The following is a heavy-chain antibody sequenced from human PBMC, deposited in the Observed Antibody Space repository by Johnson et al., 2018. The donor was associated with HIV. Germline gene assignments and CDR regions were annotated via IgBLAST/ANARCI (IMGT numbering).Heavy chain of an antibody. Sequence: VQLVESGGGLIQPGGSLRLSCAASVFTVSSNYMSWVRQAPGKGLEWVSVIYSGGSTYYADSVKGRFTISRDNSKNTLYLQMNSLRAEDTAVYYCAKDYPTSNWAVPDAFDIWGQGTMVTVSS. J-gene: IGHJ3*02. CDR2: IYSGGST. D-gene: IGHD7-27*01. V-gene: IGHV3-53*01. CDR1: VFTVSSNY. CDR3: AKDYPTSNWAVPDAFDI.